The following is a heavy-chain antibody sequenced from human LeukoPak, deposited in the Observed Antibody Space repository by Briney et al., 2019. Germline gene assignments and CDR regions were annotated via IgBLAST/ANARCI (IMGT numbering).Heavy chain of an antibody. CDR3: ARVVVRDANNYKDY. CDR1: GYTFTGYY. CDR2: IDPNSGGT. J-gene: IGHJ4*02. V-gene: IGHV1-2*02. D-gene: IGHD5-24*01. Sequence: ASVKVSCKASGYTFTGYYMHWVRQAPGQGLEWMGWIDPNSGGTNYAQKFQGRVTMTRDTSISTAYMELSRLRSDDTAVYYCARVVVRDANNYKDYWGQGTLVTVSS.